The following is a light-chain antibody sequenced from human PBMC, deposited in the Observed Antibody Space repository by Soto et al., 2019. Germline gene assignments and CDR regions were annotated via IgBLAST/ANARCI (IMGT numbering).Light chain of an antibody. V-gene: IGLV2-8*01. J-gene: IGLJ1*01. CDR1: SSDVGGYNY. CDR2: EVS. CDR3: SSYAGSNKGV. Sequence: QSVLTQPPSASGSPGQSVTISCTGTSSDVGGYNYVSWYRQYPGKAPQLMIYEVSQRPSGVPDRFSGSKSGNTASLTVSGLQAEDEADYYCSSYAGSNKGVFGTGTKLTVL.